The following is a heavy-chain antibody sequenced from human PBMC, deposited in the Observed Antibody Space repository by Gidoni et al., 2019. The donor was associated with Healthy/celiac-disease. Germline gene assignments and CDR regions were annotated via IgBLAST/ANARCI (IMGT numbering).Heavy chain of an antibody. V-gene: IGHV4-4*02. D-gene: IGHD3-10*01. CDR3: ARVYYGSGSYGSDPPHNWFDP. J-gene: IGHJ5*02. Sequence: QVQLQESGPGLVKPSGTLSLTCAVSGGSISSSNWWSWVRQPPGKGLEWIGEIYHSGSTNYNPSLKSRVTISVDKSKNQFSLKLSSVTAADTAVYYCARVYYGSGSYGSDPPHNWFDPWGQGTLVTVSS. CDR2: IYHSGST. CDR1: GGSISSSNW.